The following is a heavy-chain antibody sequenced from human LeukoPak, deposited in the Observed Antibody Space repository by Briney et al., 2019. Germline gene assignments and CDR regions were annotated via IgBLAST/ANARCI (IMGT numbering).Heavy chain of an antibody. CDR3: ARSYGSATYAFDS. J-gene: IGHJ4*02. CDR2: ISYDGTNA. D-gene: IGHD3-10*01. CDR1: GFTFFTYS. Sequence: PGGSLRLSCSASGFTFFTYSLHWVGQARGRGLEWVALISYDGTNAFYADSVKGRFTISRDDSQNTLYLQLNSLRAEDTAVYYCARSYGSATYAFDSWGQGTLVTVSS. V-gene: IGHV3-30-3*01.